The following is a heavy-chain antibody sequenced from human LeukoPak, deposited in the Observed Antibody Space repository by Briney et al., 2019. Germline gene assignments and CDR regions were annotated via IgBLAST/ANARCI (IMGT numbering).Heavy chain of an antibody. CDR1: GFTFSTYS. J-gene: IGHJ4*02. D-gene: IGHD5-24*01. V-gene: IGHV3-48*02. Sequence: GGSLRLSCAASGFTFSTYSMNWVRQAPGMGLEWVSYISSSSSTIYYADSVKGRFTISRDNAKNSLYLQMNSLRDEDTAVYYCARGWLQWGAYYFDYWGQGTLVTVSS. CDR3: ARGWLQWGAYYFDY. CDR2: ISSSSSTI.